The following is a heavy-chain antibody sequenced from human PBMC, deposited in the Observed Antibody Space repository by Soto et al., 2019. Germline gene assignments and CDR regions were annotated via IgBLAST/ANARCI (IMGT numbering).Heavy chain of an antibody. CDR3: AKESDYYGMDV. CDR2: ISGSGGST. CDR1: GGNFISYA. Sequence: GGSLRLSYAASGGNFISYAMSWVRQAPGMGLEWVSAISGSGGSTYYADSVKGRFTISRDNSKNTLYLQMNSLRAEDTAVYYCAKESDYYGMDVWGQGTTVTVSS. J-gene: IGHJ6*02. V-gene: IGHV3-23*01.